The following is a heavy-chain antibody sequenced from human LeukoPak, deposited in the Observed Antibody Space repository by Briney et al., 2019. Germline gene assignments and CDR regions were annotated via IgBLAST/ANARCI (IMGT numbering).Heavy chain of an antibody. V-gene: IGHV3-74*01. CDR2: INSDGINT. D-gene: IGHD6-13*01. Sequence: PGGSLRLSCAASGFTFSNYWMHWVRQAPGKGLVWVSRINSDGINTSYADSVKGRFTISRDNAKNSLYLQMNSLRAEDTAVYYCARGDIAAAGLYYYYMDVWGKGTTVTVSS. CDR1: GFTFSNYW. CDR3: ARGDIAAAGLYYYYMDV. J-gene: IGHJ6*03.